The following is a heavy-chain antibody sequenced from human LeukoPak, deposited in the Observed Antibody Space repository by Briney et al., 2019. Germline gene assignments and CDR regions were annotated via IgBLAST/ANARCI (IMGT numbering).Heavy chain of an antibody. CDR3: AKDMSTSWQIDY. D-gene: IGHD6-13*01. CDR2: IRYDGINK. Sequence: GGSLRLSCAASGFTFSNYGMHWVRQAPGKGLEWVAFIRYDGINKYYADSVKGRFTISRDNSKNTLYLQMNSLRAEDTAIYYCAKDMSTSWQIDYWGQGTLVTVSS. J-gene: IGHJ4*02. V-gene: IGHV3-30*02. CDR1: GFTFSNYG.